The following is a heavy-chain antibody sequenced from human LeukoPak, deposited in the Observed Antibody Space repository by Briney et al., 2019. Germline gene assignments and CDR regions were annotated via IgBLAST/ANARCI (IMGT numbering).Heavy chain of an antibody. CDR2: IVLAPTTTGT. CDR1: GGSLSSNKW. V-gene: IGHV4-4*02. D-gene: IGHD3-16*01. J-gene: IGHJ3*02. Sequence: SGTLSLTCAVSGGSLSSNKWWSWVRQPPGKGLEWIGEIVLAPTTTGTNYNPSLKSRVTISEDKSKNQFSLKLCSMTAADTAVYYCARGWGQGAFDIWGQGTMVTVSS. CDR3: ARGWGQGAFDI.